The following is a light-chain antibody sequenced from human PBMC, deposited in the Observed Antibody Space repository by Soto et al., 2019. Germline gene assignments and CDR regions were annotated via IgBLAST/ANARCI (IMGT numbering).Light chain of an antibody. CDR2: DAS. Sequence: EIVLTQSPATLSLSPGERSTLSCRASQSVKTFLVWYQQRPGQAPRLLIYDASHRAAGIPARFSGSGFGTDFTLTIRRLEPEDAAVYYCQKSSNWPQITFGKGKRREIK. CDR1: QSVKTF. J-gene: IGKJ5*01. CDR3: QKSSNWPQIT. V-gene: IGKV3-11*01.